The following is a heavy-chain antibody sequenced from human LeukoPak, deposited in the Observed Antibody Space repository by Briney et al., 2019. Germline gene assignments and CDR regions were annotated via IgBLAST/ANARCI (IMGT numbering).Heavy chain of an antibody. CDR3: ARVGEYCSSTSCYKAGGFDY. Sequence: GASVKVSCKAAGYTFTSYYMHWVRQAPGQGLEWMGIINPSGGSTSYAQKLQGRVTMTTDTSTSTAYMELRSLRSDDTAVYYCARVGEYCSSTSCYKAGGFDYWGQGTLVTVSS. CDR1: GYTFTSYY. J-gene: IGHJ4*02. CDR2: INPSGGST. D-gene: IGHD2-2*02. V-gene: IGHV1-46*01.